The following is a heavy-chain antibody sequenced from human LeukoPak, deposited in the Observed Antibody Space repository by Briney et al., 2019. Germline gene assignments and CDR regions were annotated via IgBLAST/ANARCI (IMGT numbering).Heavy chain of an antibody. CDR2: IYYSGST. CDR3: AAQLWATRVVY. CDR1: GGSISSYY. V-gene: IGHV4-59*08. Sequence: SETLSLTCTVSGGSISSYYWSWIRQPQGQGLEWIGYIYYSGSTNYNPSLKRRVTISVDTSKNQFSLKLSSVTAADTAVYYCAAQLWATRVVYWGQGTLVTVSS. D-gene: IGHD5-18*01. J-gene: IGHJ4*02.